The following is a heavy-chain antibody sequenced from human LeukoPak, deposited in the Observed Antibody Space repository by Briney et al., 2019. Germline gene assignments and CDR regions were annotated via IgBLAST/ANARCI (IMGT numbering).Heavy chain of an antibody. V-gene: IGHV3-9*01. J-gene: IGHJ4*02. CDR2: ISWNSGSI. D-gene: IGHD3-22*01. CDR1: GFTFDDYA. Sequence: PGRSLRLSCAAFGFTFDDYAMHWVRQAPGKGLEWVSGISWNSGSIGYADSVKGRFTISRDNAKNSLYLQMNSLRAEDTALYYCAKDIQGMIVPGSNFDYWGQGTLVTVSS. CDR3: AKDIQGMIVPGSNFDY.